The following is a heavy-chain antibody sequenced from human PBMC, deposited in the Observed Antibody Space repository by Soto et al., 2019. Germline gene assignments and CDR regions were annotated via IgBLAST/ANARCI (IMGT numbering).Heavy chain of an antibody. CDR3: AREGVVYCSGGSCYSDY. V-gene: IGHV3-30-3*01. CDR2: ISYDGSNK. J-gene: IGHJ4*02. D-gene: IGHD2-15*01. Sequence: QVQLVESGGGVVQPGRSLRLSCAASGFTFSSYAMHWVRQAPGKGLEWVAVISYDGSNKYYADSVKGRFTISRDNSKNTLYRQMNSLRAEDTAVYYCAREGVVYCSGGSCYSDYWGQGTLVTVSS. CDR1: GFTFSSYA.